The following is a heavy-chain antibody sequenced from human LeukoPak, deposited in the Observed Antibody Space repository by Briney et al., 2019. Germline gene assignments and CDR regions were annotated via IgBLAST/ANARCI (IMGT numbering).Heavy chain of an antibody. Sequence: GGSLRLSCAASGFSVSSYDPNWVRQAPGKGLEWVSVIYRRGDTDYADSVKVRFTISRDNSKKTLYLQMNSLRAEDTAVYYCARGRSGSYLNFFDYWGQGTLVTVSS. J-gene: IGHJ4*02. CDR2: IYRRGDT. D-gene: IGHD1-26*01. V-gene: IGHV3-66*03. CDR1: GFSVSSYD. CDR3: ARGRSGSYLNFFDY.